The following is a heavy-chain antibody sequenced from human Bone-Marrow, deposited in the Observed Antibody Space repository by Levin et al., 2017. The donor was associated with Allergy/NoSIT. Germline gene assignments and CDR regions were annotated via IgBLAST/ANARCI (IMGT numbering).Heavy chain of an antibody. CDR1: GYTFTGYY. V-gene: IGHV1-2*02. D-gene: IGHD3-10*01. CDR2: INPNSGGT. Sequence: GASVKVSCKASGYTFTGYYMHWVRQAPGQGLEWMGWINPNSGGTNYAQKFQGRVTMTRDTSISTAYMELSRLRSDDTAVYYCARARGRGLYGSRSYLRYWGQGTLVTVSS. J-gene: IGHJ4*02. CDR3: ARARGRGLYGSRSYLRY.